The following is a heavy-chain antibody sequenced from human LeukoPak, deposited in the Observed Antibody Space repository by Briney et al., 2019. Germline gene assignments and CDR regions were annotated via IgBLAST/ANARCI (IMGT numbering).Heavy chain of an antibody. Sequence: ASVKVSCKASGYTLTGYYMHWVRQAPGQGLEWMGWINPNSGGTNYAQKFQGRVTMTRDTSISTAYMELSRLRSDDTAVYYCARAPTPKDYYDSSGYYYLGRYFDLWGRGTLVTVSS. CDR2: INPNSGGT. CDR1: GYTLTGYY. D-gene: IGHD3-22*01. CDR3: ARAPTPKDYYDSSGYYYLGRYFDL. V-gene: IGHV1-2*02. J-gene: IGHJ2*01.